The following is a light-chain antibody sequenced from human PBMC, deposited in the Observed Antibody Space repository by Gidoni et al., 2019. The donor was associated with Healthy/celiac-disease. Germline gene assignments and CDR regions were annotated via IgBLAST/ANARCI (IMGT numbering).Light chain of an antibody. Sequence: EIVLTQSQATLSLSPGERATPSCRASQSVSSYLAWYQQKPGQAPRLLIYDASNRATGIPARFSGSGSGTDFTLTISSLEPEDFAVYYCQQRSNSPPVYTFXQXTKLEIK. CDR2: DAS. CDR3: QQRSNSPPVYT. J-gene: IGKJ2*01. V-gene: IGKV3-11*01. CDR1: QSVSSY.